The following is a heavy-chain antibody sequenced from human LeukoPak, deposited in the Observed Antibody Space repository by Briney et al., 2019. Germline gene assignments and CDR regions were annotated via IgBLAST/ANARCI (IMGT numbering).Heavy chain of an antibody. Sequence: ASVKVSCKASGYTFTGYYTHWVRQAPGRGLEWMGWINPNSGGTNYAQKFQGRVTMTRDTSISTACMELSRLRSDDTAVYYCASIAAAASFDYWGQGTLVTVSS. J-gene: IGHJ4*02. D-gene: IGHD6-25*01. V-gene: IGHV1-2*02. CDR1: GYTFTGYY. CDR2: INPNSGGT. CDR3: ASIAAAASFDY.